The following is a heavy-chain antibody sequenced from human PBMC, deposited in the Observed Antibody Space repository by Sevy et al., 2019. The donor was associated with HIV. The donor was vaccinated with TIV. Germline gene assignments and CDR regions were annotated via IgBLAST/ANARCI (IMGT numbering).Heavy chain of an antibody. Sequence: GGSLRLSCAASGFNFNIYSLNWVRQSPGKGLQWVSLISKSGSDIFYADSVKGRFTISRDKAKNSLYLQMTSLRSDDTGVYFCARGPSMDYWGQGTLVTVSS. J-gene: IGHJ4*02. CDR2: ISKSGSDI. CDR3: ARGPSMDY. V-gene: IGHV3-21*01. CDR1: GFNFNIYS.